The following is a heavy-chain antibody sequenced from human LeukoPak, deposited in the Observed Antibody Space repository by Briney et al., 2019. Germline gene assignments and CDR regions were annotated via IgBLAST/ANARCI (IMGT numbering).Heavy chain of an antibody. CDR2: INHSGST. D-gene: IGHD5-18*01. CDR1: GGSFSGYY. CDR3: ARYSYGYVAFDY. Sequence: KPSETLSFTCAVYGGSFSGYYWSWIRQPPGKGLEWIGEINHSGSTNYNPSLKSRVTISVDTSKNQFSLKLSSVTAADTAVYYCARYSYGYVAFDYWGQGTLVTVSS. V-gene: IGHV4-34*01. J-gene: IGHJ4*02.